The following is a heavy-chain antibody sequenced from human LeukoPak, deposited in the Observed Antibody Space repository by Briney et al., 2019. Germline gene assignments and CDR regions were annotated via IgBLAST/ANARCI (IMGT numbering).Heavy chain of an antibody. V-gene: IGHV4-38-2*02. J-gene: IGHJ4*02. Sequence: PSETLSLTCTVSGYSLNRGYYWAWIRHPPGKGLEWIGSIYRSGSTNYNPSLKSRVTISIDTSKNQFSLRLTSVTAADTAVYFCATLVSTRYYFDYWGQGTLVTVSS. CDR1: GYSLNRGYY. CDR2: IYRSGST. CDR3: ATLVSTRYYFDY. D-gene: IGHD5/OR15-5a*01.